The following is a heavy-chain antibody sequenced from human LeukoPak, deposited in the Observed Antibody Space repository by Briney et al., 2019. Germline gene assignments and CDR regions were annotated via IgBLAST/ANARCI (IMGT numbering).Heavy chain of an antibody. Sequence: SETLSLTCTVSGGSISSYYWSWIRQPPGKGLEWIGYIYYSGSTNYNPSLKSRVTISVDTSKNQFSLKLSSVTAADTAVYYCARGMGATSFDYWGQGTLVTVSS. CDR2: IYYSGST. V-gene: IGHV4-59*01. D-gene: IGHD1-26*01. CDR1: GGSISSYY. J-gene: IGHJ4*02. CDR3: ARGMGATSFDY.